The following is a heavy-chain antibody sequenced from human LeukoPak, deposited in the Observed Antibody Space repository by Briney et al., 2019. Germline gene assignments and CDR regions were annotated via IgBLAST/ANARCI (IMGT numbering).Heavy chain of an antibody. CDR3: AGREDHSKVVY. D-gene: IGHD4-11*01. CDR2: IYPGDSDT. Sequence: PGESLKISCKGSGYSFINYWIGWVRQMAGKGLEWMGIIYPGDSDTRYSSSFQGQVTISADKSISTAYLQWSSLKASDTAMYYCAGREDHSKVVYWGQGTLVTVSS. CDR1: GYSFINYW. V-gene: IGHV5-51*01. J-gene: IGHJ4*02.